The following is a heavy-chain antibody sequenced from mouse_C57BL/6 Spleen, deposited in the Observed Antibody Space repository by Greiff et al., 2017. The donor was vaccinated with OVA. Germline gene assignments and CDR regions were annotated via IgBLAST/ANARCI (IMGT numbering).Heavy chain of an antibody. V-gene: IGHV1-59*01. CDR1: GYTFTSYW. CDR3: ARHYYGSSSCAY. D-gene: IGHD1-1*01. J-gene: IGHJ3*01. CDR2: IDPSDSYT. Sequence: QVQLQQPGAELVRPGTSVKLSCKASGYTFTSYWMHWVKQRPGQGLEWIGVIDPSDSYTNYTQQFKGKATLTVDTSSSTAYMQLSSLTSEDSAGYYCARHYYGSSSCAYWGQGTLVTVSA.